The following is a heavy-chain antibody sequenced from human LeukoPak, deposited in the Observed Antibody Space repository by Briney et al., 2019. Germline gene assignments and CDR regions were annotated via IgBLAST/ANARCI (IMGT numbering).Heavy chain of an antibody. V-gene: IGHV1-46*01. CDR2: INPSGGST. J-gene: IGHJ4*02. CDR3: ARSYYYDSSGYYSWHDY. CDR1: GYTFTGYY. Sequence: GASVKVSCKASGYTFTGYYMHWVRQAPGQGLEWMGIINPSGGSTSYAQKFQGRVTMTRDTSTSTVYMELSSLRSEDTAVYYCARSYYYDSSGYYSWHDYWGQGTLVTVSS. D-gene: IGHD3-22*01.